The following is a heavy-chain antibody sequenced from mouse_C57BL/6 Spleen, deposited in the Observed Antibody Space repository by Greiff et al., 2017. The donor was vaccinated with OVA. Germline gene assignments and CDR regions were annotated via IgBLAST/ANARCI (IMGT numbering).Heavy chain of an antibody. CDR2: IYPGGGYT. CDR3: ARKGYSNFLAY. Sequence: QVQLQQSGAELVRPGTSVKMSCKASGYTFTNYWIGWAKQRPGHGLEWIGDIYPGGGYTNYNEKFKSKATLTADKSSSTAYMQFSSLTSEDSAIYYCARKGYSNFLAYWGQGTLVTVSA. J-gene: IGHJ3*01. V-gene: IGHV1-63*01. CDR1: GYTFTNYW. D-gene: IGHD2-5*01.